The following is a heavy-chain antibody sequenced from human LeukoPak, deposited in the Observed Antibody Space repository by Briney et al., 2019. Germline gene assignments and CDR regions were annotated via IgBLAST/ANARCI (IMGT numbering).Heavy chain of an antibody. D-gene: IGHD2-2*01. Sequence: GASVKVSCKASGYTFTSYDINWVRQATGQGLEWMGWMNPNSGNTGYAQKFQGRVTMTRNTSISTAYMELSSLRSEDTAVYYCARAPSNRPIKYYYYGMDVWGQGTTVTVSS. CDR2: MNPNSGNT. CDR3: ARAPSNRPIKYYYYGMDV. J-gene: IGHJ6*02. V-gene: IGHV1-8*01. CDR1: GYTFTSYD.